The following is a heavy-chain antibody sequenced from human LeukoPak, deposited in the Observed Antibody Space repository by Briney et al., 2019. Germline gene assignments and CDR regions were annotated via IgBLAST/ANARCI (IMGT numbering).Heavy chain of an antibody. V-gene: IGHV4-4*07. Sequence: SETLSLTCTVSGGSINSYYWSWIRQPAGKGLEWIGRIYTSGSINYNPSLKSRVTMSVDTSKNQFSLKLSSVTAADTAVYYCARDQTGIVVVPAALWGQGTLVTVSS. CDR3: ARDQTGIVVVPAAL. CDR2: IYTSGSI. J-gene: IGHJ4*02. CDR1: GGSINSYY. D-gene: IGHD2-2*01.